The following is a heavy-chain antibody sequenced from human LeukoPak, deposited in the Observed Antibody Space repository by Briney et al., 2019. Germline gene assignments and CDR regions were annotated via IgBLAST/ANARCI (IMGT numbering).Heavy chain of an antibody. V-gene: IGHV4-38-2*02. CDR2: IYHSGST. CDR1: GYSISSGYY. D-gene: IGHD2-2*02. CDR3: ARERGPAAAIRFDY. Sequence: SETLSLTCTVSGYSISSGYYWGWIRQPPGKGLEWIGSIYHSGSTYYNPSLKSRVTISVDTSKNQFSLKLSSVTAADTAVYYCARERGPAAAIRFDYRGQGTLVTVSS. J-gene: IGHJ4*02.